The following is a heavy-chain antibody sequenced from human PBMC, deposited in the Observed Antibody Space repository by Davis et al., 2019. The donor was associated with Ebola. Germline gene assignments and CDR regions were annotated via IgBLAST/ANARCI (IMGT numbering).Heavy chain of an antibody. D-gene: IGHD6-19*01. Sequence: PSETLSLTCTVSGGSISSYYWSWIRQPPGKGLEWIGEINHSGSTNYNPSLKSRVTISVDTSKNQFSLKLSSVTAADTAVYYCARGLEQWLPHLGYWGQGTLVTVSS. V-gene: IGHV4-34*01. CDR2: INHSGST. CDR3: ARGLEQWLPHLGY. CDR1: GGSISSYY. J-gene: IGHJ4*02.